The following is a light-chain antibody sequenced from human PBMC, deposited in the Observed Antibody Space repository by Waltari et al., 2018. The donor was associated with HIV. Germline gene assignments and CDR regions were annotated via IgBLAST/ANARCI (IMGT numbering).Light chain of an antibody. CDR1: SRDVGSYNI. Sequence: QSALTQPASVSGSPGQSITISCTGTSRDVGSYNIVSWYQPHPGKAPKLMIYEGSKRPSGVSNRFSGSKSGNTASLTISGLQAEDEADYYCCSYAGSSTYVFGTGTKVTVL. CDR3: CSYAGSSTYV. V-gene: IGLV2-23*01. CDR2: EGS. J-gene: IGLJ1*01.